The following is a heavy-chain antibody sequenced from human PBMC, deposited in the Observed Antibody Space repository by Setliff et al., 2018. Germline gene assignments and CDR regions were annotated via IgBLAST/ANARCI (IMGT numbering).Heavy chain of an antibody. Sequence: ASVKVSCKASGYTFSTYGISWVRQAPGQGPEWMGMISTYTGKTSYAHKFQGRVTMTTDTSTGTADMELRNLRSDDTAVYYCTRDTNIVVVPPHRTAFDIWGQGTMVTVSS. CDR2: ISTYTGKT. CDR3: TRDTNIVVVPPHRTAFDI. D-gene: IGHD2-2*01. CDR1: GYTFSTYG. V-gene: IGHV1-18*01. J-gene: IGHJ3*02.